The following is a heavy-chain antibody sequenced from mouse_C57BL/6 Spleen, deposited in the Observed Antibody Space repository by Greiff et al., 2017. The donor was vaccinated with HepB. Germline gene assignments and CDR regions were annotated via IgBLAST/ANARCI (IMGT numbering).Heavy chain of an antibody. D-gene: IGHD2-4*01. V-gene: IGHV1-69*01. CDR3: ARHDYDVDYFDY. J-gene: IGHJ2*01. Sequence: QVQLQQPGAELVMPGASVKLSCKASGYTFTSYWMHWVKQRPGQGLEWIGEIDPSDSYTNYNQKFKGKSTLTVDKSSSTAYMQLSSLTSEDSAVYYGARHDYDVDYFDYWGQGTTLTVSS. CDR2: IDPSDSYT. CDR1: GYTFTSYW.